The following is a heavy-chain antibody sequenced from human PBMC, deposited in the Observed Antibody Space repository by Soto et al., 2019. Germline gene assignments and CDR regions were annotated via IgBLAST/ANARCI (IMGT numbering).Heavy chain of an antibody. J-gene: IGHJ4*02. CDR1: GGSFSTYY. CDR3: ARGVRFDYVWGSCRYSFDY. Sequence: SETLSLTCAVYGGSFSTYYWIWIRQPPGKGLEWIGEIIHSGSTNYNPSLKTRVTISADTSKNQFSLKLSSVTAADTAVYFCARGVRFDYVWGSCRYSFDYWGQGTLVTVSS. D-gene: IGHD3-16*02. CDR2: IIHSGST. V-gene: IGHV4-34*01.